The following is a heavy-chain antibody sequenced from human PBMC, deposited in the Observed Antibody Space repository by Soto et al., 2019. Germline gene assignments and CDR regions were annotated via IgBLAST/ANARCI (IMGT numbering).Heavy chain of an antibody. Sequence: SVKVSCKASGGTFSSYAISWVRQAPGQGLEWMGGIIPIFGTANYAQKFQGRVTITADESTSTAYMELSSLRSEDTAVYYCASRAYYYDSPPPRAFDIWGQGTMVTVSS. CDR2: IIPIFGTA. CDR3: ASRAYYYDSPPPRAFDI. V-gene: IGHV1-69*13. J-gene: IGHJ3*02. D-gene: IGHD3-22*01. CDR1: GGTFSSYA.